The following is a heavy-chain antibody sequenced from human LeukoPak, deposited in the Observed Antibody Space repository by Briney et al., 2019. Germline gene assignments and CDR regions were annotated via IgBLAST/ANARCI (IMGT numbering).Heavy chain of an antibody. V-gene: IGHV3-66*01. J-gene: IGHJ3*02. CDR3: AKFGGPDSRADAFDI. Sequence: GGSLRLSCEAYGFSVSSSYMTWVRQAPGKGLEWVSVIYVSATTYYADSVKGRFTISRDNPKNIVYLQMNSLRAEDTAVYYCAKFGGPDSRADAFDIWGQGTMVTVSS. CDR2: IYVSATT. D-gene: IGHD6-13*01. CDR1: GFSVSSSY.